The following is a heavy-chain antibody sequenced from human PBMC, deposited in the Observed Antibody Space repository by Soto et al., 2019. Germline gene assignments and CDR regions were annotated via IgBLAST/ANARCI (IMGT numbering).Heavy chain of an antibody. Sequence: SETLSLTCTVSGGSVSSGHYYWSWSRQPPGKGLEWIGFVYYTGSTKYKSSLKSRVTISIDTSKNQFSLKLTSVTAADTAVYYCARSGAGSGWLGGQGTLVTVSS. J-gene: IGHJ4*02. D-gene: IGHD6-19*01. CDR3: ARSGAGSGWL. CDR2: VYYTGST. CDR1: GGSVSSGHYY. V-gene: IGHV4-61*01.